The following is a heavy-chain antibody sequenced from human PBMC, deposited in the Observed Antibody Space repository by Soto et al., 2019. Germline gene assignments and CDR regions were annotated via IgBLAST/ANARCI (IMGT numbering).Heavy chain of an antibody. CDR3: ARLHYYGSGSYLEPTFDY. Sequence: GESLKISCKGSGYSFTSYWIGWVRQMPGKGLEWMGIIYPGDSDTRYSPSFQGQVTISADKSISTAYLQWSSLKASDTAMYYCARLHYYGSGSYLEPTFDYWGQGTLVTVSS. CDR2: IYPGDSDT. V-gene: IGHV5-51*01. CDR1: GYSFTSYW. D-gene: IGHD3-10*01. J-gene: IGHJ4*02.